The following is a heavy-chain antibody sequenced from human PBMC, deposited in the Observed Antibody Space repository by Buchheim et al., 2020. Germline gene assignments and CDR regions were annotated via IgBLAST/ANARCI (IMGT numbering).Heavy chain of an antibody. CDR2: ISYDGSVD. CDR3: TKEPLVNTGYYYPH. J-gene: IGHJ4*02. CDR1: GFIFSNFG. D-gene: IGHD2/OR15-2a*01. Sequence: QVQLVESGGGVVQPGRSLRLSCAASGFIFSNFGMHWVRRAPGKGLEWVAVISYDGSVDYYAASVEGRFTISRGNSKNTMWLQMNSLRPEDTAVYYCTKEPLVNTGYYYPHWGQGTL. V-gene: IGHV3-30*18.